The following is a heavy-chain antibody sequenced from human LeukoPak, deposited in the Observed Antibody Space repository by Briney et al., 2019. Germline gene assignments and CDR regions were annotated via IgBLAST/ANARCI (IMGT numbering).Heavy chain of an antibody. Sequence: PGGSLRLSWAASGFTFSSYAMHWVRQAPGKGLEWVAVISYDGSNKYYADSVKGRFTISRDNSKNTLYLQMNSLRAEDTAVYYCARVDGSSWYFDYWGQGTLVTVSS. D-gene: IGHD6-13*01. J-gene: IGHJ4*02. CDR2: ISYDGSNK. V-gene: IGHV3-30-3*01. CDR3: ARVDGSSWYFDY. CDR1: GFTFSSYA.